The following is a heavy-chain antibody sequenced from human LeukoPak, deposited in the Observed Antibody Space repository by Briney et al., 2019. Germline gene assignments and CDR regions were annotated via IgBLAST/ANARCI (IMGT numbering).Heavy chain of an antibody. V-gene: IGHV1-8*01. Sequence: VASVKGSCKASGYTFTSYDINWVRQAPGQGLEWMGWINPNSGNTAYAQKIQGRVTMTRNTSISTAYMELSNLRSEDTAVYYCAREPIVGATRYWFDPWGQGTLVTVSS. J-gene: IGHJ5*02. CDR1: GYTFTSYD. D-gene: IGHD1-26*01. CDR2: INPNSGNT. CDR3: AREPIVGATRYWFDP.